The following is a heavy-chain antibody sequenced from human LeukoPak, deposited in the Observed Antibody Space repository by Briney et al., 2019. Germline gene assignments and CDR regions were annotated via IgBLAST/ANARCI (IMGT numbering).Heavy chain of an antibody. V-gene: IGHV4-34*01. CDR1: GGSFSGYY. CDR2: INHGRIT. CDR3: ARAAKRPIRFLEWASRGPAGYYYMDV. J-gene: IGHJ6*03. Sequence: PSETLSLTCAVYGGSFSGYYWSWIRQPPGKGLWWIGGINHGRITNYNPSLKSRVAISVDTSNNQCPLKLGSVTAADTAVYYCARAAKRPIRFLEWASRGPAGYYYMDVWGKGTTVTVSS. D-gene: IGHD3-3*01.